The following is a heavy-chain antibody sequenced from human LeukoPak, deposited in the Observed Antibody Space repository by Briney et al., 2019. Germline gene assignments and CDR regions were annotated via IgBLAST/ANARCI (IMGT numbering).Heavy chain of an antibody. CDR2: INHSGST. D-gene: IGHD3-16*01. CDR1: GGSFSGYY. J-gene: IGHJ4*02. CDR3: ARFGGVPH. Sequence: SETLSLTCAVYGGSFSGYYWSWIRQPPGKGLEWIGEINHSGSTNYNPSLKSRVTISVDTSKNQFSLKLSSVTAADTAVYYCARFGGVPHRGQGTLVTVSS. V-gene: IGHV4-34*01.